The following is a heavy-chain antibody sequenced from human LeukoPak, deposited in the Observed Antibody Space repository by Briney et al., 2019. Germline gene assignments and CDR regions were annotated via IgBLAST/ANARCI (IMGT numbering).Heavy chain of an antibody. CDR2: ISGSGGST. CDR1: GFTFSSYA. J-gene: IGHJ4*02. V-gene: IGHV3-23*01. D-gene: IGHD3-3*01. CDR3: AKASYYDFWSGQTRYYFDY. Sequence: GGSLRLSCAASGFTFSSYAMSWVRQAPGKGLEWVSAISGSGGSTYYADSVKGRFTISRDNSKNTLYLQMNSLRAEDTAVYYCAKASYYDFWSGQTRYYFDYWGQGTLVTVSS.